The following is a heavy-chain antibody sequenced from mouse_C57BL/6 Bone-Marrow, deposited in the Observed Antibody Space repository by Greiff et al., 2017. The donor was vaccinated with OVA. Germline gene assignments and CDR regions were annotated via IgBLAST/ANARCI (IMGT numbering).Heavy chain of an antibody. CDR3: ARERLLPYYFDD. V-gene: IGHV1-55*01. Sequence: QVQLKQPGAELVKPGASVKMSCKASGYTFTSYWITWVKQRPGQGLEWIGDIYPGSGSTNYNEKFKSKATLTVDTSSSTAYMQLSSLTSEDSAVYYCARERLLPYYFDDWGQGTTLTVSS. CDR1: GYTFTSYW. CDR2: IYPGSGST. D-gene: IGHD2-3*01. J-gene: IGHJ2*01.